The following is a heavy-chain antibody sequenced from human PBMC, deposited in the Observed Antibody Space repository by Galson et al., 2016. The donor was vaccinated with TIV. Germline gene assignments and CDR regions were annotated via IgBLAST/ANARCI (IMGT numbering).Heavy chain of an antibody. CDR2: INPNSGGS. CDR3: ARHGAPGKMREYGMDV. J-gene: IGHJ6*02. V-gene: IGHV1-2*02. Sequence: SVKVSCKASGYTFTGYFMHWVRQAPGQGFEWMGWINPNSGGSNFAQKFQDRVTMTRDTSINTVYMEVSRLKTDDTAIYYCARHGAPGKMREYGMDVWGQGTTVIVSS. D-gene: IGHD3-16*01. CDR1: GYTFTGYF.